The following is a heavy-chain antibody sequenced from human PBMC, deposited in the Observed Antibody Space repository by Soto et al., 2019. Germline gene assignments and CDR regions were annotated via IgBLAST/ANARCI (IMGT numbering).Heavy chain of an antibody. Sequence: QVQLVQSGAEVKKPGASVKVSCKASGYTFTSYGISWVRQAPGQGLEWMGWISAYNGNTNYPQNLQGRVTMTTDTSTSTAYMVLRSLRSDDTAVYFCAREAVAAIGCVHYYYGMDVWGQGTTVTVSS. CDR2: ISAYNGNT. CDR3: AREAVAAIGCVHYYYGMDV. V-gene: IGHV1-18*01. D-gene: IGHD6-19*01. J-gene: IGHJ6*02. CDR1: GYTFTSYG.